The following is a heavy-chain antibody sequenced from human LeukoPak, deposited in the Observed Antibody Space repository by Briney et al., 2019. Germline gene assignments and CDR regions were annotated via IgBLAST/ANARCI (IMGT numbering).Heavy chain of an antibody. Sequence: ASVKVSCKASGYTFTGYYMHWVRQAPGQGLEWMGWINPNSGGTNYAQKFQGRVTMTRDTSISTAYMELSSLRSEDTAVYCCARGKIRDYYMDVWGKGTTVTISS. J-gene: IGHJ6*03. V-gene: IGHV1-2*02. CDR1: GYTFTGYY. CDR3: ARGKIRDYYMDV. CDR2: INPNSGGT.